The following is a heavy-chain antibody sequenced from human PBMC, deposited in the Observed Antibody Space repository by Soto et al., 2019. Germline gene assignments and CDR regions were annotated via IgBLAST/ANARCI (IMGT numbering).Heavy chain of an antibody. CDR2: IKQDGSEK. Sequence: GGSLRLSCAASGFTFSSYWMSWVRQAPGKGLEWVANIKQDGSEKYYVDSVKGRFTISRDNAKNSLYLQMNSLRAEDKAVYYCARDCGGDCRDAFDIWGQVTMVTVSS. D-gene: IGHD2-21*02. CDR3: ARDCGGDCRDAFDI. J-gene: IGHJ3*02. V-gene: IGHV3-7*01. CDR1: GFTFSSYW.